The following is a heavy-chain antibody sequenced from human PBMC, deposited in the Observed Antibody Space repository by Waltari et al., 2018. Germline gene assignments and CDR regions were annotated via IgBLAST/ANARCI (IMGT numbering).Heavy chain of an antibody. CDR2: FDPEDGET. Sequence: QVQLVQSGAEVKKRGASEKVSCKVSGYTLTELSMHWGRQAPGKGLEWMGGFDPEDGETIYAQKFQGRVTMTEDTSTDTAYMELSSLRSEDTAVYYCATDYGYSSSWYWVYWGQGTLVTVSS. J-gene: IGHJ4*02. D-gene: IGHD6-13*01. CDR1: GYTLTELS. V-gene: IGHV1-24*01. CDR3: ATDYGYSSSWYWVY.